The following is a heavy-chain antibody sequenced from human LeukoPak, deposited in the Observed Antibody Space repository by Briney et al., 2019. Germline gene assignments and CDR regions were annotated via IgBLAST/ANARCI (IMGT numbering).Heavy chain of an antibody. Sequence: SETLSLTCTVSGGSISSNSCYWGWIRQPPGKGLEWIGSIYYSGSTYYNPSLKSRVTISVDTSKNQFSLKLSSVTAADTAVYYCARNRYYYGSGNYGVPNWFDPWGQGTLVTVSS. D-gene: IGHD3-10*01. CDR3: ARNRYYYGSGNYGVPNWFDP. V-gene: IGHV4-39*01. J-gene: IGHJ5*02. CDR2: IYYSGST. CDR1: GGSISSNSCY.